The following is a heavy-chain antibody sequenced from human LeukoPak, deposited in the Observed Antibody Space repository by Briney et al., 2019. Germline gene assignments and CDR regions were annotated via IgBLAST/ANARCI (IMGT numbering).Heavy chain of an antibody. V-gene: IGHV3-30*04. CDR3: AKRLSSSSTWYYFDY. CDR2: ISYDGSNK. D-gene: IGHD6-13*01. CDR1: GFTYSSYA. J-gene: IGHJ4*02. Sequence: GGSLRLSCAASGFTYSSYAMHWVRQAPGKGLEWVAVISYDGSNKYYADSVKGRFTISRDNSKNTLYLQMNSLRAEDTAVYYCAKRLSSSSTWYYFDYWGQGTLVTVSS.